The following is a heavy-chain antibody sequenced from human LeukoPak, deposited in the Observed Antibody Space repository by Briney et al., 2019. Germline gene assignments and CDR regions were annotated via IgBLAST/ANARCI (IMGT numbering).Heavy chain of an antibody. Sequence: ASVKVSCKASGYTFTYFAMHWVRQAPGQSLEWMGRINVDNGDTLYSQKFQGRVTITRDTSASTVYMELNSLRSEDTAIYYCARDGSGSQGVNWFDPWGQGTLVTVSS. J-gene: IGHJ5*02. CDR3: ARDGSGSQGVNWFDP. V-gene: IGHV1-3*01. CDR2: INVDNGDT. CDR1: GYTFTYFA. D-gene: IGHD3-10*01.